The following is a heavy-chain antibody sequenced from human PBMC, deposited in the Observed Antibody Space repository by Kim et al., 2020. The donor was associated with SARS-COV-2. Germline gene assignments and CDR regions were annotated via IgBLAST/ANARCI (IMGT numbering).Heavy chain of an antibody. CDR3: ARGAPPYDIVVVPAAMGGKGVFDY. CDR2: ISSSGSTI. D-gene: IGHD2-2*01. V-gene: IGHV3-48*03. J-gene: IGHJ4*02. Sequence: GGSLRLSCAASGFTFSSYEMNWVRQAPGKGLEWVSYISSSGSTIYYADSVKGRFTISRDNAKNSLYLQMNSLRAEDTAVYYCARGAPPYDIVVVPAAMGGKGVFDYWGQGTLVTVSS. CDR1: GFTFSSYE.